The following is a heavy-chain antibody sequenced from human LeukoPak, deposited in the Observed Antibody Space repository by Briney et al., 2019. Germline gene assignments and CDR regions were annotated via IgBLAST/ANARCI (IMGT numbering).Heavy chain of an antibody. D-gene: IGHD3-3*01. J-gene: IGHJ6*03. Sequence: SETLSLPCTVCGGSISSYYGSWIRQPPGKGLEGIGYIYTSGSTNYYPSLKSRVTISVYTSKNQFSLKLSSVTAADTAVYYCARLSYDFWSGYPGGYYYYYMDVWGKGATVTV. CDR1: GGSISSYY. CDR3: ARLSYDFWSGYPGGYYYYYMDV. V-gene: IGHV4-4*09. CDR2: IYTSGST.